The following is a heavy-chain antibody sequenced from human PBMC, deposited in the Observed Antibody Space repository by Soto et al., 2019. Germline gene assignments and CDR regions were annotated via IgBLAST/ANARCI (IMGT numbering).Heavy chain of an antibody. CDR2: IKQDGSEK. J-gene: IGHJ5*01. CDR3: VREYSSSWFDY. CDR1: GFTFRSEW. V-gene: IGHV3-7*03. D-gene: IGHD6-13*01. Sequence: GGSLRLSCAASGFTFRSEWMSWVRQAPGKGLEWVANIKQDGSEKYYVDSVKGRFTISRDNAKNSLYLQMNSLRADDTAVYYCVREYSSSWFDYWGQGTLVTVSS.